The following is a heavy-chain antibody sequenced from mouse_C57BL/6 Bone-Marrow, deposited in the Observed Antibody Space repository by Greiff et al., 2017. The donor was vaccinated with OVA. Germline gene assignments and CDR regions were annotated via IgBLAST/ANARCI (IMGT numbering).Heavy chain of an antibody. Sequence: EVQLQESGPGLAKPSQTLSLTCSVTGYSITSDYWNWFRKFPGNKLEYMGYISYSGSTYYKPSRKSRISITRDTSKNQYYLQLNSVTTEDTATYSCARYYDGYHWYFEVWGTGTTVTVSS. V-gene: IGHV3-8*01. CDR3: ARYYDGYHWYFEV. CDR2: ISYSGST. J-gene: IGHJ1*03. D-gene: IGHD2-3*01. CDR1: GYSITSDY.